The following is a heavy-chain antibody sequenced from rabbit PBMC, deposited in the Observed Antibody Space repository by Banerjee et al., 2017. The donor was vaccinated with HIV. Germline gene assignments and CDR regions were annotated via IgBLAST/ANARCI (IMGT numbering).Heavy chain of an antibody. J-gene: IGHJ4*01. CDR2: IYTGDGST. V-gene: IGHV1S45*01. CDR3: VRDAVSSWDL. D-gene: IGHD4-2*01. Sequence: QQQLVESGGGLVKPGASLTLTCKASGFDFSSYWMRWVRQAPGKGLEWIGSIYTGDGSTYYASWAKGRFTISTTSSTTVTLQMTSVTVADTATYFCVRDAVSSWDLWGPGTLVTVS. CDR1: GFDFSSYW.